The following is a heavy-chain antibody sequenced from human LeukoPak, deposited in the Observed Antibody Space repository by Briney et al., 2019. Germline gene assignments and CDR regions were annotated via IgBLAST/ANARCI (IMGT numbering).Heavy chain of an antibody. CDR2: MSYSGST. CDR3: ARDRIPGSSGYYYVI. D-gene: IGHD3-22*01. J-gene: IGHJ4*02. V-gene: IGHV4-59*12. CDR1: GGSSSTYY. Sequence: SETLSLTCSVSGGSSSTYYWSWIRQPPGKGLEWIGYMSYSGSTNYNPSLKSRVTISGDTSKNHFSLKLRSVTAADTAVYYCARDRIPGSSGYYYVIWGQGTLVTVSS.